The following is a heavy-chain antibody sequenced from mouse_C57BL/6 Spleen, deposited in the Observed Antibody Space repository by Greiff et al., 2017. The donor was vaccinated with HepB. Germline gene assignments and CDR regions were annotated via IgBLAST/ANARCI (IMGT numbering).Heavy chain of an antibody. CDR1: GFTFSDYG. CDR3: AVDGYYVGYYYAMDY. CDR2: ISSGSSTI. J-gene: IGHJ4*01. V-gene: IGHV5-17*01. D-gene: IGHD2-3*01. Sequence: EVKLVESGGGLVKPGGSLKLSCAASGFTFSDYGMHWVRQAPEKGLEWVAYISSGSSTIYYADTVKGRFTISRDNAKNTLFLQMTSLRSEETAMYYCAVDGYYVGYYYAMDYWGQGTSVTVSS.